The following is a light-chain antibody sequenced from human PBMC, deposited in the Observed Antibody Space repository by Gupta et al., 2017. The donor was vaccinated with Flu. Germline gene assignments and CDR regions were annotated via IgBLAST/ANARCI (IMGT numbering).Light chain of an antibody. CDR3: SSYTTSISYV. V-gene: IGLV2-14*01. CDR2: EVS. Sequence: QSARPQPAPVSGSPGQSITTPCTGTSSDVGRYKYVSWYQQHPGKAPKLRIYEVSNRPSGVSNRFSGSKSGNTDSLTISGLQAEDEADYDCSSYTTSISYVLGTGTQV. CDR1: SSDVGRYKY. J-gene: IGLJ1*01.